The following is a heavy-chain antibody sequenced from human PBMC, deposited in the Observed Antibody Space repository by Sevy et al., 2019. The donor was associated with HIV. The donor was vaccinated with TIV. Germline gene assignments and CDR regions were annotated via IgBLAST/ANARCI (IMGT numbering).Heavy chain of an antibody. Sequence: GGSLRLSCAASGFTFSSYSMNWVRQAPRKGLEWVSSISSSSSYIYYADSVKGRFTISRDNAKNSLYLQMNSLRAEDTAVYYCARDLRGVIPYDYWGQGTLVTVSS. J-gene: IGHJ4*02. D-gene: IGHD3-10*01. CDR1: GFTFSSYS. CDR2: ISSSSSYI. V-gene: IGHV3-21*01. CDR3: ARDLRGVIPYDY.